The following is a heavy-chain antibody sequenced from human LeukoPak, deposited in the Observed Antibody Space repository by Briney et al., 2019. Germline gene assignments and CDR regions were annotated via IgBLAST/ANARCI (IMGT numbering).Heavy chain of an antibody. J-gene: IGHJ5*02. V-gene: IGHV3-30-3*01. CDR3: ARDLGRSSSA. Sequence: PGGSLRLSCAASGFTFSDYYMSWIRQAPGKGLEWVAVISYDGSNKYYADSVKGRFTISRDNSKSTLYLQMNSLRAEDTAVYYCARDLGRSSSAWGQGTLVTVSS. CDR2: ISYDGSNK. D-gene: IGHD6-6*01. CDR1: GFTFSDYY.